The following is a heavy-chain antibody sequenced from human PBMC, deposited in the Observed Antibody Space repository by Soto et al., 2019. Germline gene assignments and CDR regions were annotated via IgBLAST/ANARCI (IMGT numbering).Heavy chain of an antibody. CDR1: GGTFSSYD. CDR3: ARERGCSGGSCYFFDY. Sequence: ASVKVSCKASGGTFSSYDINWVRQATGQGLEWMGWMNPNSGNTAYAQKFQGRVTMTRNTSISTAYMELSSLRSEDTAVYYCARERGCSGGSCYFFDYWGQGTLVTVSS. D-gene: IGHD2-15*01. CDR2: MNPNSGNT. V-gene: IGHV1-8*02. J-gene: IGHJ4*02.